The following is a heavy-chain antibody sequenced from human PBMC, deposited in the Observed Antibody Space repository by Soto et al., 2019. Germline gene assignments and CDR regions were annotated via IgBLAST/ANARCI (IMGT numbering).Heavy chain of an antibody. V-gene: IGHV3-30*18. CDR3: AKGNYGYYGWGRCWGMDV. CDR1: GFTFSSHG. CDR2: ITYDGSKR. D-gene: IGHD3-10*01. Sequence: QVQLVESGGGVVQPGRSLRLSCAATGFTFSSHGMHWVRQAPGKGLEWVAFITYDGSKRYYGDSVKGRFTISRDKSKNARYLQMSSLRAEATAVYYCAKGNYGYYGWGRCWGMDVWGQGATVTVSS. J-gene: IGHJ6*02.